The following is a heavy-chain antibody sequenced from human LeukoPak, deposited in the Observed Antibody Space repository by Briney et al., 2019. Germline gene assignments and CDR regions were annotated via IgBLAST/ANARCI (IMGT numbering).Heavy chain of an antibody. CDR2: IWYDGSNK. Sequence: GGSLRHSCAASGFSFSSYGMHWVRQAPGKGLEWVAVIWYDGSNKYHAESVKGRFTISRDNSKNTLYLQMNSLRAEDTAVYYCAKAPGYSSGWFDYWGQGTLVTVSS. J-gene: IGHJ4*02. D-gene: IGHD6-19*01. V-gene: IGHV3-33*06. CDR3: AKAPGYSSGWFDY. CDR1: GFSFSSYG.